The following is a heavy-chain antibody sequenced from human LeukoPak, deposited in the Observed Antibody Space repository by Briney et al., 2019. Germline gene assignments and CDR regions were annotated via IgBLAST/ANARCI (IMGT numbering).Heavy chain of an antibody. D-gene: IGHD4/OR15-4a*01. CDR2: IYYSGST. CDR1: GGSISSYY. Sequence: SETLSLTCTVSGGSISSYYWSWIRQPPGKGLEWIGYIYYSGSTNYNPSLKSRVTISVDTSKNQFSLKLSSVTAADTAVYYCARLVPYYYYYMDVWGKGTTVTISS. V-gene: IGHV4-59*01. J-gene: IGHJ6*03. CDR3: ARLVPYYYYYMDV.